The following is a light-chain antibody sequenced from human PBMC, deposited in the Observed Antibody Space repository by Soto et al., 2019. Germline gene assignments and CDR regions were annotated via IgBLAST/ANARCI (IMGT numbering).Light chain of an antibody. V-gene: IGLV2-14*02. Sequence: QSALTQPASVSGSPGQSITISCTGTSSNVGSYKLVSWYQQHPGKAPKLMIYEVSYRPSGVSNRFSGSKSGNTASLTISGLQAEDEADYYCTSFTSSDTWVFGGGTKLTVL. CDR2: EVS. J-gene: IGLJ3*02. CDR1: SSNVGSYKL. CDR3: TSFTSSDTWV.